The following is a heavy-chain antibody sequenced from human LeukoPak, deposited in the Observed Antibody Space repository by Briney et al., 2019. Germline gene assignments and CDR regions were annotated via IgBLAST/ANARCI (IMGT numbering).Heavy chain of an antibody. Sequence: GVSLRLSCAASGFTFSSYDMSWVRQAPGKGLEWVSAISGSGGSTYYADSVKGRFTISRDNSKNTLYLQMSSLRVDDTAVYYCAKGRAGMVRGVCDYWGQGTLVTVSS. J-gene: IGHJ4*02. CDR1: GFTFSSYD. D-gene: IGHD3-10*01. V-gene: IGHV3-23*01. CDR3: AKGRAGMVRGVCDY. CDR2: ISGSGGST.